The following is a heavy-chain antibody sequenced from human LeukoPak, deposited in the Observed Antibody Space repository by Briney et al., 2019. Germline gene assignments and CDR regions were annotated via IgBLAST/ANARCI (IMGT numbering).Heavy chain of an antibody. CDR2: INPSGGST. CDR3: ARGVNVAAPRGWYFDL. D-gene: IGHD6-13*01. CDR1: GYTFTSYY. J-gene: IGHJ2*01. Sequence: ASVKVSCKASGYTFTSYYMHWVRQAPGQGLEWMGIINPSGGSTSYAQKFQGRVTMTRDTSTSTVYMELSSLRSEDTAVYYCARGVNVAAPRGWYFDLWGRGTLVTVPS. V-gene: IGHV1-46*01.